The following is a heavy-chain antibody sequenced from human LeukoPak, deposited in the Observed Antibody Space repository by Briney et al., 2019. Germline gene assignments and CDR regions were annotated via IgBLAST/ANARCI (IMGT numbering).Heavy chain of an antibody. V-gene: IGHV3-30*02. D-gene: IGHD3-10*01. CDR3: AKDSRRYYGSGSYYNV. Sequence: GGSLRLSCAASGFTFSSYGMHWVRQAPGKGLEWVAFIRYDGSNKYYADSVKGRFTISRDNSKNTLYLQKNSLRAEDTAVYYCAKDSRRYYGSGSYYNVWGQGTLVTVSS. J-gene: IGHJ4*02. CDR1: GFTFSSYG. CDR2: IRYDGSNK.